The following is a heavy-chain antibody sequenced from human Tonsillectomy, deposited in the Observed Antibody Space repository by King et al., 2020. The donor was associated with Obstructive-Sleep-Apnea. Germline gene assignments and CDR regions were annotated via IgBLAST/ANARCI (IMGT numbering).Heavy chain of an antibody. CDR2: ISYDGSNK. CDR1: RFTFSSYG. V-gene: IGHV3-30*18. CDR3: AKANYGDYSLGY. Sequence: QLVQSGGGVVQPGRSLRLSCATSRFTFSSYGIHWVRQAPGKGLEWVAVISYDGSNKHFTDSVKGRFTISRDNSKNTLYLQMNSLRAEDTAVYYCAKANYGDYSLGYWGQGTLVTVSS. J-gene: IGHJ4*02. D-gene: IGHD4-17*01.